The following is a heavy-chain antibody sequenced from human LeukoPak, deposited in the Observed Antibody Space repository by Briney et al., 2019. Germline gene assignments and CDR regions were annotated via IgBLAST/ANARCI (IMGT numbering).Heavy chain of an antibody. J-gene: IGHJ5*02. D-gene: IGHD2-2*02. CDR2: IYSGGST. Sequence: GGSLRLSCAASGFIVSSNYMSWVRQAPGKGLECVSVIYSGGSTYYADSVKGRFTISRDNSSNTLYLQMNSLRAEDTAVYYCAKGPAAIGWFDPWGQGTLVTVSS. CDR3: AKGPAAIGWFDP. V-gene: IGHV3-53*01. CDR1: GFIVSSNY.